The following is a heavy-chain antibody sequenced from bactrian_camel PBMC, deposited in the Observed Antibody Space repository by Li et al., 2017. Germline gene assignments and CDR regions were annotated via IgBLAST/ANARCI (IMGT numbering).Heavy chain of an antibody. J-gene: IGHJ6*01. V-gene: IGHV3S55*01. D-gene: IGHD6*01. CDR1: AYTPANVR. Sequence: HVQLVESGGGSVQAGGSLRLSCAFDAYTPANVRMAWFRQSPGKEPEAVAAIRRDDLTAYTDSVKGRFTISRDNSVNTLFLQMSNLEPEDTAVYYCAAGRDYGGGCALREYEFNSWGQGTQVTVS. CDR3: AAGRDYGGGCALREYEFNS. CDR2: IRRDDLT.